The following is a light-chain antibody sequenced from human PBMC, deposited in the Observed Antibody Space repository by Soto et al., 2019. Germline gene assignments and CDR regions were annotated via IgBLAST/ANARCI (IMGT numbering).Light chain of an antibody. CDR3: QQYHNLPLT. V-gene: IGKV1-33*01. CDR2: DVS. CDR1: QDISNY. Sequence: DIQMTQSPPSLSASVGDRFTITCQASQDISNYLTWYQQKPGKAPKLLIYDVSNLKTGVPSRFSGSGSGTHFAFTISSLQPEDIATYYCQQYHNLPLTFGGGTKVDIK. J-gene: IGKJ4*01.